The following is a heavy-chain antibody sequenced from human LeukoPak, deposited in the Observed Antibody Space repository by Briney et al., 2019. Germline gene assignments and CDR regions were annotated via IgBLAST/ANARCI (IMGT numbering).Heavy chain of an antibody. CDR3: ARDVATLGYCSSTSCYLNWFDP. V-gene: IGHV4-59*01. CDR1: GGSITTYD. D-gene: IGHD2-2*01. J-gene: IGHJ5*02. Sequence: SETLSLTCTVSGGSITTYDWSWSWVRQPPGKGLEWIGYMSYSGSTSYNPSLESRVTITVDTSENQFSLKLSSVTAADTAVYYCARDVATLGYCSSTSCYLNWFDPWGQGTLVTVSS. CDR2: MSYSGST.